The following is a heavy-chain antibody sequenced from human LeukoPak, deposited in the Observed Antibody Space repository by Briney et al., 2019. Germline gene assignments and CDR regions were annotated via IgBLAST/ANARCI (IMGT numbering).Heavy chain of an antibody. V-gene: IGHV1-2*04. CDR2: INPNSGGT. Sequence: GASVKVSCKASGYTFTSYYMHWVRQAPGQGLEWMGIINPNSGGTNYAQKFQGWVTMTRDTSISTAYMELSRLRSDDTAVYYCARADGSGSFYGMDVWGQGTTVTVSS. D-gene: IGHD3-10*01. J-gene: IGHJ6*02. CDR1: GYTFTSYY. CDR3: ARADGSGSFYGMDV.